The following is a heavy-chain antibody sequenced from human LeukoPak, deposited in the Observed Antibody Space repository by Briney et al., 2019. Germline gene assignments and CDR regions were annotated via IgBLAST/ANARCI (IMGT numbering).Heavy chain of an antibody. Sequence: GASVKVSCKASGYTFTNYAISWVRQAPGQGLEWMGWISGYNDNTNYAQKLQGRVTMTTDTSTSTAYMELRSLRSDDTAVYYCARDTNDFWSGYHNWFDPWGQGTLVTVSS. V-gene: IGHV1-18*01. CDR1: GYTFTNYA. CDR2: ISGYNDNT. D-gene: IGHD3-3*01. CDR3: ARDTNDFWSGYHNWFDP. J-gene: IGHJ5*02.